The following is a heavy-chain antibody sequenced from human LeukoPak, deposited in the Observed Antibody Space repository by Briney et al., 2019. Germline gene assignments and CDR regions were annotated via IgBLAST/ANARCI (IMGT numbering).Heavy chain of an antibody. V-gene: IGHV3-21*01. CDR3: ARDGQPTINLGNWFDP. J-gene: IGHJ5*02. CDR2: ISASSSYI. CDR1: GFTFTTYI. D-gene: IGHD5-24*01. Sequence: GGSLRLSCAGSGFTFTTYIMNWVRQAPGKGLEWVASISASSSYIFYADSVKGRFTISRDNAKNSLYLQMINLRVEDTAVYYCARDGQPTINLGNWFDPWGQGTLVTVSS.